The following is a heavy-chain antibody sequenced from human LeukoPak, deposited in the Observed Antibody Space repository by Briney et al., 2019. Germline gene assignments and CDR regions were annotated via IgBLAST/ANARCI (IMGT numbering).Heavy chain of an antibody. V-gene: IGHV4-59*01. CDR1: GGSIRSYY. Sequence: SETLSLTCTVSGGSIRSYYWSWIRQPPGKGLEWIGYIYYSGSTNYNPTLKSRVTISVDTSKNQFSLKLSSVTAADTAVYYCARVNDRELGYYYYGMDVWGQGTTVTVSS. D-gene: IGHD1-1*01. CDR3: ARVNDRELGYYYYGMDV. J-gene: IGHJ6*02. CDR2: IYYSGST.